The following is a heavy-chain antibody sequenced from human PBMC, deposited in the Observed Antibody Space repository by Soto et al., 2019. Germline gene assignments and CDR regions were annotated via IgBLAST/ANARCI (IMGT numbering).Heavy chain of an antibody. CDR1: GGTFSSYA. CDR3: ARAGREMASFCYYYYGMDV. Sequence: QVQLVQSGAEVKKPGSSVKVSCKASGGTFSSYAISWVRQAPGQGLEWMGGIIPIFGTANYAQKFQGRVTITADESTSPANMERSSLRSEDTAVYYCARAGREMASFCYYYYGMDVWGQGTTVTVSS. D-gene: IGHD3-3*01. V-gene: IGHV1-69*12. J-gene: IGHJ6*02. CDR2: IIPIFGTA.